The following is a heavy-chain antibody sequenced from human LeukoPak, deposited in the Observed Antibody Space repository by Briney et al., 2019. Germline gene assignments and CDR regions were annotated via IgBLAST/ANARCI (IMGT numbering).Heavy chain of an antibody. J-gene: IGHJ3*02. CDR2: IYSSGST. CDR1: GGSISGYY. V-gene: IGHV4-4*07. D-gene: IGHD6-13*01. CDR3: ARALPRWAAAGLSLDI. Sequence: ASETLSLTCTVSGGSISGYYWSWIRQPAGKGLEWIGRIYSSGSTNYNPSLKSRATMSVDTSKNQFSLKLSSVTAADTAVYYCARALPRWAAAGLSLDIWGQGTMVTVSS.